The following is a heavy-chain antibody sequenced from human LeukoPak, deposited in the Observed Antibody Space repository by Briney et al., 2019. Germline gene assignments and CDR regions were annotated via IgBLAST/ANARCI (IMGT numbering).Heavy chain of an antibody. CDR3: ARDFAWGSGGAPIDDNWLDP. J-gene: IGHJ5*02. CDR2: ISSGGNT. D-gene: IGHD7-27*01. CDR1: GYIFSNYG. V-gene: IGHV1-18*01. Sequence: GASVKVSCKATGYIFSNYGISWVRQAPGHGLEWMGWISSGGNTNYAPKFQDRATMTTDTSTSTAYMELRSLRFDDTAVYYCARDFAWGSGGAPIDDNWLDPWGRGTLVTVSS.